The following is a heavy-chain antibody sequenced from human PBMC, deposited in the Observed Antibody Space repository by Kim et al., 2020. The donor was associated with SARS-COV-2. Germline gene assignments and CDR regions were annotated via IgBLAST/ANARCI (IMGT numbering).Heavy chain of an antibody. CDR3: TRDTWLRDSSGYYYEVRGGFDY. CDR1: GFTFGDYA. J-gene: IGHJ4*02. Sequence: GGSLRLSCTASGFTFGDYAMSWVRQAPGKGLEWVGFIRSKAYGGTTEYAASVKGRFTISRDDSKSIAYLQMNSLKTEDTAVYYCTRDTWLRDSSGYYYEVRGGFDYWGQGTLVTVSS. D-gene: IGHD3-22*01. V-gene: IGHV3-49*04. CDR2: IRSKAYGGTT.